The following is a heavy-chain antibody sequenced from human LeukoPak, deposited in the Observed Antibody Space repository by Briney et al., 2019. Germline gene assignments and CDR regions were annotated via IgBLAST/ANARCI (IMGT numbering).Heavy chain of an antibody. Sequence: SQTLSLTCTVSGGSISSGGYYWSWIRQPPGKGLEWIGYIYYSGSPYYNPSLKSRVTISVDTSKNQFSLKLSSVTAADTAVYYCAREGVNYYGSSGYYAVSWGQGTLVTVSS. J-gene: IGHJ5*02. CDR2: IYYSGSP. V-gene: IGHV4-31*03. CDR3: AREGVNYYGSSGYYAVS. D-gene: IGHD3-22*01. CDR1: GGSISSGGYY.